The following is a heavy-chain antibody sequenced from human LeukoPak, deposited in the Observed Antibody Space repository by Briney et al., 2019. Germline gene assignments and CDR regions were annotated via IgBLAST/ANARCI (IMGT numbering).Heavy chain of an antibody. CDR3: AKGGYYCSSTSCYPLYY. CDR2: ISYDGSNK. CDR1: GFTFSSYG. J-gene: IGHJ4*02. V-gene: IGHV3-30*18. D-gene: IGHD2-2*01. Sequence: PGGSLRLSCAASGFTFSSYGMHWVRRAPGKGLEWVAVISYDGSNKYYADSVKGRFTISRDNSKNTLYLQMNSLRAEDTAVYYCAKGGYYCSSTSCYPLYYWGQGTLVTVSS.